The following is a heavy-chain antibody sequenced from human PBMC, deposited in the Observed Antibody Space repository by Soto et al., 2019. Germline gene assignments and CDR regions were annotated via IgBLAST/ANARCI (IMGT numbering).Heavy chain of an antibody. CDR3: ARGYLILPRGYSYEFYYYYGMDV. J-gene: IGHJ6*02. V-gene: IGHV4-34*01. CDR1: GGSFSGYY. Sequence: KPSETLSLTCAVYGGSFSGYYWSWIRQPPGKGLEWIGENNHNGSTNYNPSLKSRVTIKVDTSKNQFSLKLSSVTAADTVVYYCARGYLILPRGYSYEFYYYYGMDVWGQGTTVTVSS. D-gene: IGHD5-18*01. CDR2: NNHNGST.